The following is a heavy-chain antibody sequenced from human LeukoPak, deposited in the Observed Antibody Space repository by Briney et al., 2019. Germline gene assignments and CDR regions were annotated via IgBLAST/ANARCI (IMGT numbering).Heavy chain of an antibody. V-gene: IGHV3-30*02. D-gene: IGHD3-22*01. CDR1: GFTFSSYG. CDR2: IRYDGSNK. Sequence: GGSLRLSCAASGFTFSSYGMHWVRQAPGKGLEWVAFIRYDGSNKYYADSVKGRFTISRDNSKNTLYLQMNSLRAEDTAVYYCAKNKEYDSSYYFDYWGQGTLVTVSS. CDR3: AKNKEYDSSYYFDY. J-gene: IGHJ4*02.